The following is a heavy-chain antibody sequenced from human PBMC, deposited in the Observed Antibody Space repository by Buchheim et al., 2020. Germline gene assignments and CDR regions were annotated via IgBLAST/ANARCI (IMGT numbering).Heavy chain of an antibody. Sequence: EVQLVESGGGLVKPGGSLRLSCAASGFSFNDAWMNWVRQVPGKGLEWVGRIKSKIVGGTTDYGVLVKGRFTITRDDSKRTVDLEMNSLRAEDTAVYYCAAGTGKTDLDYWGQGIL. J-gene: IGHJ4*02. D-gene: IGHD1-1*01. V-gene: IGHV3-15*01. CDR3: AAGTGKTDLDY. CDR2: IKSKIVGGTT. CDR1: GFSFNDAW.